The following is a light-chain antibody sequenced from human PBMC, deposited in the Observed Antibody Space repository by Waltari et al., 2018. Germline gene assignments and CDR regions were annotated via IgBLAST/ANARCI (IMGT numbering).Light chain of an antibody. CDR2: DVS. CDR3: CSYAGSYTWV. Sequence: QSAPTQPRPVSGSPGQSVTIPCPGTSSDVGGYNYVSWYQQQPGKAPKVMIYDVSKRPSGVPDRFSGSKSGNTASLIISGLQAEDEADYYCCSYAGSYTWVFGGGTKLTVL. J-gene: IGLJ3*02. V-gene: IGLV2-11*01. CDR1: SSDVGGYNY.